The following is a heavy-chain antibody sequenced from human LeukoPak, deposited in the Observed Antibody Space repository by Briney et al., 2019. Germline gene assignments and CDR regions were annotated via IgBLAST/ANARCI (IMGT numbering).Heavy chain of an antibody. CDR3: AKNTVQWLVDY. Sequence: GGSLRLSCAASGFIFTNYFMSWVRQAPGKGLEWVSAISGSGGSTYYADSVKGRFTISRDNSKNTLYLQMNSLRAEDTAVYYCAKNTVQWLVDYWGQGTLVTVSS. V-gene: IGHV3-23*01. CDR1: GFIFTNYF. D-gene: IGHD6-19*01. J-gene: IGHJ4*02. CDR2: ISGSGGST.